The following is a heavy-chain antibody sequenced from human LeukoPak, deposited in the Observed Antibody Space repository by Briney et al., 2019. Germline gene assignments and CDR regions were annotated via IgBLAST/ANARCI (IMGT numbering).Heavy chain of an antibody. J-gene: IGHJ6*03. CDR2: ISWNSGSI. Sequence: GGSLRLSCAASGFTFDDYAMHWVRQAPGKGLEWVSGISWNSGSIGYADSVKGRFTISRDNAKNSLYLQMNSLRAEDTALYYCAKDALWFGELVLYYYYYYYMDVWGKGTTVTVSS. V-gene: IGHV3-9*01. CDR1: GFTFDDYA. CDR3: AKDALWFGELVLYYYYYYYMDV. D-gene: IGHD3-10*01.